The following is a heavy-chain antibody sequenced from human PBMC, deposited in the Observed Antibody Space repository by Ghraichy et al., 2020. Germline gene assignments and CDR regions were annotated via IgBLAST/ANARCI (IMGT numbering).Heavy chain of an antibody. J-gene: IGHJ5*02. CDR1: GFPLRSYA. Sequence: GGSLRLSCAASGFPLRSYAMSWVRQAPGKGLEWVSAISSSSTSTFYADSVRGRFTISRDTSKNTLYLQMNSLRAEDTAVYYCAKDGYYDILNDQWGQGTLVTVSS. D-gene: IGHD3-9*01. CDR3: AKDGYYDILNDQ. CDR2: ISSSSTST. V-gene: IGHV3-23*01.